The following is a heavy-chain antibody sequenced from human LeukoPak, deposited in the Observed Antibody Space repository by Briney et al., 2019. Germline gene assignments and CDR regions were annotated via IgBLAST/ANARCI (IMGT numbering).Heavy chain of an antibody. Sequence: GGSLRLSCAASGFTFSSYAMSWVRQAPGKGLEWVAIISYDGSLKNYADSVKGRFTISRDNSRNTLYLQMNNLRAEDTAVYYCAKALAYSSGYLKWGENSEDYYYYYAMDVWGQGTTVTVSS. D-gene: IGHD6-19*01. CDR2: ISYDGSLK. CDR3: AKALAYSSGYLKWGENSEDYYYYYAMDV. CDR1: GFTFSSYA. V-gene: IGHV3-30*18. J-gene: IGHJ6*02.